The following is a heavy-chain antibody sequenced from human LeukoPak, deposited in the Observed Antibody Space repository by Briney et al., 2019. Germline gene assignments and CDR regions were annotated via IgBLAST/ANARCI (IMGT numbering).Heavy chain of an antibody. V-gene: IGHV4-59*08. J-gene: IGHJ4*02. CDR2: IYYSGST. CDR3: ARSHYYDFWSGYYRNDFDY. Sequence: SETLSLTCTVSGGSISSYYWSWIRQPPGKGLEWMGYIYYSGSTNHNPSLKSRVTISVDTSKNQFSLKLSSVTAADTAVYYCARSHYYDFWSGYYRNDFDYWGQGTLVTVSS. CDR1: GGSISSYY. D-gene: IGHD3-3*01.